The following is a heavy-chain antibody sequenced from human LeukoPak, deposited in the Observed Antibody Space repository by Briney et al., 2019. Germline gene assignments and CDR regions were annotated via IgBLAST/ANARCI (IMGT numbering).Heavy chain of an antibody. CDR1: GGSFSGYY. CDR3: ARGRYYYDSSGYYYYFDY. V-gene: IGHV4-34*01. J-gene: IGHJ4*02. Sequence: TSETLSLTCAVYGGSFSGYYWSWIRQPPGKGLEWIGEINHSGSTNYNPSLKSRVTISVDTSKNQFSLKLSSVTAADTALYYCARGRYYYDSSGYYYYFDYWGQGTLVTVSS. CDR2: INHSGST. D-gene: IGHD3-22*01.